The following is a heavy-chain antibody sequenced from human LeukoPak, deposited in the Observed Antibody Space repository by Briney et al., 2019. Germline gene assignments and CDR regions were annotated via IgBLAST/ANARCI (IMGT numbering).Heavy chain of an antibody. CDR1: GGTFSSYA. J-gene: IGHJ4*02. CDR2: IIPILGIA. D-gene: IGHD6-13*01. V-gene: IGHV1-69*04. CDR3: ASQPYSSSWYIKASGGVGY. Sequence: ASVKVSCKASGGTFSSYAISWVRQAPGQGLEWMGRIIPILGIANYAQKFQGRVTITADKSTSTAYMELSNLRSEDTAVYYCASQPYSSSWYIKASGGVGYWGQGTLVTVSS.